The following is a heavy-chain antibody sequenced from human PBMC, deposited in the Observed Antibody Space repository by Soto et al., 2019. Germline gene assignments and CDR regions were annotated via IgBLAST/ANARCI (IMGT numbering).Heavy chain of an antibody. CDR3: ARRFVGGTYPNGFDP. J-gene: IGHJ5*02. V-gene: IGHV4-30-4*01. Sequence: QVQLRESGPGLVKPSQTLSLTCTVSDGSISSGAYYWSWIRQPPGKGLEWIGYIYFSGDTYYNPSLKVLLSISRDTSKNQFFLRLSSVTAADTAVYYCARRFVGGTYPNGFDPWGQGTLVTVSS. CDR1: DGSISSGAYY. D-gene: IGHD6-19*01. CDR2: IYFSGDT.